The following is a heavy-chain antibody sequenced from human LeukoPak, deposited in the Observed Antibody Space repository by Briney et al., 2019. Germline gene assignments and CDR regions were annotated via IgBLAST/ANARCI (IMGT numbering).Heavy chain of an antibody. J-gene: IGHJ4*02. CDR2: INHSGST. V-gene: IGHV4-34*01. D-gene: IGHD3-9*01. CDR3: ARESDLSKYDRTDY. Sequence: SETLSLTCAVSGGSFSGYYWSWIRQPPGKGLEWIGEINHSGSTTYNPSLKSRVTISGDTSKNQLSLKMSSVTVADTAVYFCARESDLSKYDRTDYWGQGTLVTVSS. CDR1: GGSFSGYY.